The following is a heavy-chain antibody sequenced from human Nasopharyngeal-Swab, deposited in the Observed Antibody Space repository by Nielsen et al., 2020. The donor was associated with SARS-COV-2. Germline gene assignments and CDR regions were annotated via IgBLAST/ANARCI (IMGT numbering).Heavy chain of an antibody. V-gene: IGHV4-34*01. J-gene: IGHJ4*02. Sequence: CLAAGMGLVWFGEINHSGSTNYNPSLKSRVTISVDTSKNQFSLKLSSVTAADTAVYYCARGLRWVAVVRWELLSGFDYWGQGTLVTVSS. CDR3: ARGLRWVAVVRWELLSGFDY. D-gene: IGHD1-26*01. CDR2: INHSGST.